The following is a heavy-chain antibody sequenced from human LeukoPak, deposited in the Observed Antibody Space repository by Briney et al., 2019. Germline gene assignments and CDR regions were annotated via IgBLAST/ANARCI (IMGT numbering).Heavy chain of an antibody. CDR3: AKDIAAAAFCYFDY. J-gene: IGHJ4*02. D-gene: IGHD6-13*01. Sequence: GGSLRLSCAASGFTFSGYAVSWVRQAPGKGLEWVSAMSGSGGGTYYADSVKGRFTISRDNSKNTLYLQMNSLRAEDTAVYYCAKDIAAAAFCYFDYWGQGTLVTVSS. V-gene: IGHV3-23*01. CDR2: MSGSGGGT. CDR1: GFTFSGYA.